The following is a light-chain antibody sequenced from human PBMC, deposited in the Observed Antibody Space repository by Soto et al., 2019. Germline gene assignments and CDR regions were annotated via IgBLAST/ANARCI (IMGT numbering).Light chain of an antibody. CDR2: GAS. CDR1: QSVSSSY. Sequence: EIVLTQSPGTLSLSPGERATLSCRASQSVSSSYLAWYQQQPGQAPRLLIYGASSRPTGIPDRFSGSGSGTDFTLTISRLEPEDFAVYYCQQYGSSPPYTFGQGTKLEIK. CDR3: QQYGSSPPYT. V-gene: IGKV3-20*01. J-gene: IGKJ2*01.